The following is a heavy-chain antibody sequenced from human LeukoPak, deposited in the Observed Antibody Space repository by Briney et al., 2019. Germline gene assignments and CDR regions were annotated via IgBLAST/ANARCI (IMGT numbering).Heavy chain of an antibody. V-gene: IGHV1-69*05. CDR3: ARDPVSGVVAATVYYYYMDV. CDR2: IIPIFGTA. D-gene: IGHD2-15*01. Sequence: SVKVSCKAPGGTFSSYAISWVRQAPGQGLEWMGRIIPIFGTANYAQKFQGRVTITTDESTSTAYMELSSLRSEDTAVYYCARDPVSGVVAATVYYYYMDVWGKGTTVTVSS. J-gene: IGHJ6*03. CDR1: GGTFSSYA.